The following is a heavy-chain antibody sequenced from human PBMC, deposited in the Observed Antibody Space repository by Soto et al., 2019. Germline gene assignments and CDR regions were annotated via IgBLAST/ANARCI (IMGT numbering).Heavy chain of an antibody. CDR1: GGTFSSYT. Sequence: QVQLVQSGAEVQKPGSSVKVSCKASGGTFSSYTISWVRQAPGQGLEWMGRIIPILGIANYAQKFQGRVTITADKCTSTAYMELSSLRSEDTAVYYCARAPYYDFWSGYYRAPFDYWGQGTLVTVSS. CDR2: IIPILGIA. J-gene: IGHJ4*02. CDR3: ARAPYYDFWSGYYRAPFDY. D-gene: IGHD3-3*01. V-gene: IGHV1-69*02.